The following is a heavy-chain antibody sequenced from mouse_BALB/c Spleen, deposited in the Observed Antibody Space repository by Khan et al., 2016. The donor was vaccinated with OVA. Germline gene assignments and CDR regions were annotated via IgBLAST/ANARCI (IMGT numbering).Heavy chain of an antibody. Sequence: EVQLVESGGDLVKPGGSLKLSCAVSGFTFSSYVMSWVRQTPEKRLAWVASISSGGTPAYPDSVKGRFTISRDNARNIMYLQMSSLRSEDTAMYYCVREAYRYDEYYFDYWGQGTTLTVSS. CDR3: VREAYRYDEYYFDY. CDR1: GFTFSSYV. J-gene: IGHJ2*01. V-gene: IGHV5-6-5*01. CDR2: ISSGGTP. D-gene: IGHD2-14*01.